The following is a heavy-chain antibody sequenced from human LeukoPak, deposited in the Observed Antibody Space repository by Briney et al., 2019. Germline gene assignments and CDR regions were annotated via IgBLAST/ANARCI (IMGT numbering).Heavy chain of an antibody. D-gene: IGHD1-26*01. CDR2: IYRSGDT. J-gene: IGHJ3*02. CDR1: ELPVSGDF. V-gene: IGHV3-53*01. CDR3: ARSRRGGRAFDI. Sequence: GGSLRLSCVASELPVSGDFMSWLRLAPGKGLEWVSIIYRSGDTYYAGSVKGRFTISRDNSKNTLYLQMNSLRAEDTAVYYCARSRRGGRAFDIWGQGTMVTVSS.